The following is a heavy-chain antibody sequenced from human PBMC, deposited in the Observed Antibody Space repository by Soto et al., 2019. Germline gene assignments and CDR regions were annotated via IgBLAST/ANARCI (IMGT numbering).Heavy chain of an antibody. J-gene: IGHJ4*02. D-gene: IGHD6-6*01. CDR2: INHSGST. CDR1: GGSFSGYY. V-gene: IGHV4-34*01. CDR3: ARGWVAARPDY. Sequence: SETLSLTCAVYGGSFSGYYWSWIRQPQGKGLEWIGEINHSGSTNYNPSLKIQVTISVDTSKNQFSLKLSSVTAADTAVYYCARGWVAARPDYWGQGTLVTVSS.